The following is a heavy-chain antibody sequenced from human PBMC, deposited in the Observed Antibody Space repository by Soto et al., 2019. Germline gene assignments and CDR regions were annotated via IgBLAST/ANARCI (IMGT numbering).Heavy chain of an antibody. Sequence: SETLSLTCTVSGGSISSGDYYWSWIRQPPGKGLEWIGYIYYSGSTYYNPSLKSRVTISVDTSKNQFSLKLSSVTAADTAVYYCARVRTSYYYYYGMDVWGQGTTVTVSS. V-gene: IGHV4-30-4*01. CDR2: IYYSGST. D-gene: IGHD2-8*01. J-gene: IGHJ6*02. CDR3: ARVRTSYYYYYGMDV. CDR1: GGSISSGDYY.